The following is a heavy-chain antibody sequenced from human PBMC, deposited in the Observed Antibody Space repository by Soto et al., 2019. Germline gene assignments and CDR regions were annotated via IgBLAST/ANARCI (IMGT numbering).Heavy chain of an antibody. CDR3: ARDKDRPQLGGNYYYGIDG. CDR2: IIPIFSTP. Sequence: QVQLVQSGAEVKKPGSSVTVSCKASGGTFGNSAISWVRQAPGQGLEWMGGIIPIFSTPDYAQKFQGRVTITADESTTTAYMELTSLKSEDTAVYYCARDKDRPQLGGNYYYGIDGWGQGTTVTVSS. V-gene: IGHV1-69*12. J-gene: IGHJ6*02. D-gene: IGHD2-15*01. CDR1: GGTFGNSA.